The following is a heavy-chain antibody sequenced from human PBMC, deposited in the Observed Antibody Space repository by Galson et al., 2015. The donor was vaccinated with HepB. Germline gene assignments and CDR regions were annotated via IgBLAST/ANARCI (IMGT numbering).Heavy chain of an antibody. CDR1: GFTFSTYN. CDR2: ISSVSTSI. D-gene: IGHD1-26*01. Sequence: SLRLSCAASGFTFSTYNMNWVRQAPGKGLEWVSYISSVSTSIYYAGSVKGRFTISRDNAKNSLYLQMNSLRVEDTAVYYCARGGSFTPDYWGQGTLVTVSS. V-gene: IGHV3-48*01. J-gene: IGHJ4*02. CDR3: ARGGSFTPDY.